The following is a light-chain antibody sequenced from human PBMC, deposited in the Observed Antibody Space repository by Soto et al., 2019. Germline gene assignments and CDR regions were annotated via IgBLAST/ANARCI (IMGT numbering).Light chain of an antibody. J-gene: IGLJ1*01. CDR2: GNS. CDR3: QSYDSSLSAFV. V-gene: IGLV1-40*01. Sequence: QAVVTQPPSVSGAPGQRVTISCTGSSSNSGAGYDVHWYQQLPGTAPKLLIHGNSNRPSGVPDRFSGSKSGTSASLAITGLQAEDEADYYCQSYDSSLSAFVFGTGTKLTVL. CDR1: SSNSGAGYD.